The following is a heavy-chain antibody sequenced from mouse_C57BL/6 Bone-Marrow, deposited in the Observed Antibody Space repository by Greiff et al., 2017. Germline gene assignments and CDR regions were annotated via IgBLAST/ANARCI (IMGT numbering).Heavy chain of an antibody. J-gene: IGHJ2*01. CDR1: GFTFSSYG. V-gene: IGHV5-6*01. CDR2: ISSGGSYT. CDR3: ARHRWLRRFDY. Sequence: EVKLVESGGDLVKPGGSLKLSCAASGFTFSSYGMSWVRQTPDKRLEWVATISSGGSYTYYPDSVKGRFTISRDNAKNTLYLQMSSLKSEDTAMYSCARHRWLRRFDYWGQGTTLTVSS. D-gene: IGHD2-2*01.